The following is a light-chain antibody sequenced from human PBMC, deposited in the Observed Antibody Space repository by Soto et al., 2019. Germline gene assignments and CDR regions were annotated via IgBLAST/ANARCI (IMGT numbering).Light chain of an antibody. V-gene: IGKV3-15*01. J-gene: IGKJ1*01. Sequence: EIVMTQSPATLSVSPGERATLSCRASQSVSSNLAWYQQKPGQAPRLVIYGASSRATGIPARFSGSGSGTEFTLTISSLQSEDFAVYYCQQYNIRPPCTVGQGTKVDIK. CDR1: QSVSSN. CDR2: GAS. CDR3: QQYNIRPPCT.